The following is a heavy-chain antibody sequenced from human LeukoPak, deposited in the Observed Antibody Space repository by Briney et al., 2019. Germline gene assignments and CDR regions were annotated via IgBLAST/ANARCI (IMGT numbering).Heavy chain of an antibody. J-gene: IGHJ4*02. D-gene: IGHD3-22*01. CDR3: AREGGTYYYDSSGLHFDY. CDR2: ISSSGSTI. CDR1: GFTFSDYY. V-gene: IGHV3-11*01. Sequence: GGSLRLSCAASGFTFSDYYMSCIRQVPGKGREWVSYISSSGSTIYYADSVKGRFNISRDNAKNSLYLQMNSLRAEDTAVYYCAREGGTYYYDSSGLHFDYWGQGTLVTVSS.